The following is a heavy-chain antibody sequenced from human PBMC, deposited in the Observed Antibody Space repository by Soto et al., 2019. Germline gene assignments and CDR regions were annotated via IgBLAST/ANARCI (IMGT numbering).Heavy chain of an antibody. CDR3: ARDLRGVINRPQNWFDP. J-gene: IGHJ5*02. D-gene: IGHD3-10*01. CDR1: GFTFSSYS. CDR2: ISSSSSYM. Sequence: GGSLRLSCAASGFTFSSYSMNWVRQAPGKGLEWVSSISSSSSYMYYADSVKGRFTISRDNAKNSLYLQMNSLRAEDTAVYYWARDLRGVINRPQNWFDPWGQGTLVTVSS. V-gene: IGHV3-21*01.